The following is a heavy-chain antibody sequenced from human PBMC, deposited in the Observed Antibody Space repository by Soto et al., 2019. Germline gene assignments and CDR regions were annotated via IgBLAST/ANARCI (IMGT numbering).Heavy chain of an antibody. J-gene: IGHJ4*02. CDR1: RFTFSIYW. CDR3: STMATTARYFHY. Sequence: PGGSLRLSCAASRFTFSIYWMHWVRQAPGKGLVWVSAISGGGSATIYADSVKGRFAISRDNSKSTLYLQMNSLRAEDTAIYYCSTMATTARYFHYWGQGTRVTVSS. D-gene: IGHD3-10*01. CDR2: ISGGGSAT. V-gene: IGHV3-74*01.